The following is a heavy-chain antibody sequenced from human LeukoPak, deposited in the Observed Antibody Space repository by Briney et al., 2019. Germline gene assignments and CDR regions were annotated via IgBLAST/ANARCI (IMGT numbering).Heavy chain of an antibody. CDR3: ARALVGATFDY. J-gene: IGHJ4*01. Sequence: PSQTLSLTCTVSGGSISSGSYYWSWIRQPAGKGLEWIGRIYTSGSTNYNPSLKSRVTISVDTSKNQFSLKLSSVTAADTAVYYCARALVGATFDYWGQGALVTVSS. V-gene: IGHV4-61*02. D-gene: IGHD1-26*01. CDR2: IYTSGST. CDR1: GGSISSGSYY.